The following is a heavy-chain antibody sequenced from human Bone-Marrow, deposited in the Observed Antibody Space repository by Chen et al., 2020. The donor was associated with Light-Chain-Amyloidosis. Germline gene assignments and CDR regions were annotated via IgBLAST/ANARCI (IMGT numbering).Heavy chain of an antibody. Sequence: EVQLVESGGGLVQPGGSLRLSCAASGFTFSSYEMNWVRQAPGKGLEWVSYIRSSDSTIYYADKVKGQFTMSRYNAKNSLYLQMNSLRAEDTAVYYCARVESYDSSGYYFYYFDYWGQGTLVTVYS. CDR3: ARVESYDSSGYYFYYFDY. J-gene: IGHJ4*02. D-gene: IGHD3-22*01. V-gene: IGHV3-48*03. CDR2: IRSSDSTI. CDR1: GFTFSSYE.